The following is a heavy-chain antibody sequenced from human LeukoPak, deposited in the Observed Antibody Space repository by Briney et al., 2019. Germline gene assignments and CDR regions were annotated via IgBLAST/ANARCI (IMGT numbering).Heavy chain of an antibody. Sequence: SETLSLTCTVSGGSISSYYWSWIRQPPGKGLEWIGYIYYSGSTNYNPSLKSRVTISVDTSKNQFSLKLSSVTAADTAVYYCANEPAAGPRSDAFDIWGQGTMVTVSS. D-gene: IGHD6-13*01. CDR1: GGSISSYY. J-gene: IGHJ3*02. CDR3: ANEPAAGPRSDAFDI. CDR2: IYYSGST. V-gene: IGHV4-59*12.